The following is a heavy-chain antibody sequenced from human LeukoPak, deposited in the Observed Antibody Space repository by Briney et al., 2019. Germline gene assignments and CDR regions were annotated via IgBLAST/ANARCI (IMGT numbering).Heavy chain of an antibody. J-gene: IGHJ4*02. D-gene: IGHD4-17*01. CDR2: MRRKARGDVT. CDR3: ASFIGDADY. V-gene: IGHV3-73*01. CDR1: GITLSGSA. Sequence: GGSLRLSCAASGITLSGSAMHWVRQASGKGLEWVGRMRRKARGDVTAYAAPVKGRFTISRDDSRNTAFLQMNSLKTEDTAVYYCASFIGDADYWGQGARVPV.